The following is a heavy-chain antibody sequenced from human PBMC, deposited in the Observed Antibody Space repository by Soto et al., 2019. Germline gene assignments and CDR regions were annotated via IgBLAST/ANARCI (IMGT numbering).Heavy chain of an antibody. Sequence: SVKVSCKASGGTFSSYAISWVRQAPGQGLEWMGGIIPIFGTANYAQKFQGRVTITADKSTSTAYMELSSLRSEDTAVYYCASGAPLLRYFDWLLFNYYYYGMDVWGQGTTVTVSS. CDR1: GGTFSSYA. V-gene: IGHV1-69*06. CDR3: ASGAPLLRYFDWLLFNYYYYGMDV. J-gene: IGHJ6*02. D-gene: IGHD3-9*01. CDR2: IIPIFGTA.